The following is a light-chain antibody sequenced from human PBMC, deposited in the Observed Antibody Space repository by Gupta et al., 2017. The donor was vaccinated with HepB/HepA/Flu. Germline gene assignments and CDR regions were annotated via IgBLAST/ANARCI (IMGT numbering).Light chain of an antibody. J-gene: IGLJ1*01. Sequence: QLVLTQSPSASPSLAASVKLPCTLSSVHASGAIAWPQQQPEKGPRFLMRIKSDGSHTRGDGIADRFAGSSSGGERYRTISGCQSEEEADYYGQNWRPGICYAVGSGSEVGVL. CDR3: QNWRPGICYA. CDR1: SVHASGA. CDR2: IKSDGSH. V-gene: IGLV4-69*01.